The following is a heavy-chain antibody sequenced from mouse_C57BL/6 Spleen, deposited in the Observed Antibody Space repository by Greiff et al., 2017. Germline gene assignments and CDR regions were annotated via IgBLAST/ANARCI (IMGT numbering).Heavy chain of an antibody. Sequence: VQLQQSGPGMVKPSQSLSLTCTVTGYSITSGYDWHWIRHFPGNKLEWMGYISYSGSTNYNPSLKSRISITHDTSKNHFFLKLNSVTTEDTATYYCAREGSHYAMDYWGQGTSVTVSS. J-gene: IGHJ4*01. V-gene: IGHV3-1*01. CDR2: ISYSGST. CDR1: GYSITSGYD. CDR3: AREGSHYAMDY.